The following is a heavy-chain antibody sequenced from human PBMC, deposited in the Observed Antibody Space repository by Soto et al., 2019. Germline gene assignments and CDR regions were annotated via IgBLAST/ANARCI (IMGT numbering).Heavy chain of an antibody. D-gene: IGHD2-15*01. J-gene: IGHJ6*02. CDR3: ARFSGGSYNTYYFYYGMDV. V-gene: IGHV1-18*04. CDR1: GYTFTSYG. Sequence: GASVKVSCKVSGYTFTSYGISWVRQAPGQGLEWMGWISAYNGNTNYAQKLQGRVTMTTDTSTSTAYMELRSLRSDDTAVYYCARFSGGSYNTYYFYYGMDVWGQGTTVTVSS. CDR2: ISAYNGNT.